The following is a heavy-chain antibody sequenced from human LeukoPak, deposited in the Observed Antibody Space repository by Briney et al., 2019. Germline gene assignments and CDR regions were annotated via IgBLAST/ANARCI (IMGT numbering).Heavy chain of an antibody. CDR3: ARDVSDCSSTSCYTGDV. J-gene: IGHJ6*02. V-gene: IGHV3-21*01. D-gene: IGHD2-2*02. CDR2: ISSSSSYI. Sequence: GGSLRLSCAASGVTFSSYSMNWVRQAPGKGLEWVSSISSSSSYIYYADSVKGRFTISRDNAKNSLYLQMNSLRAEDTAVYYCARDVSDCSSTSCYTGDVWGQGTTVTVSS. CDR1: GVTFSSYS.